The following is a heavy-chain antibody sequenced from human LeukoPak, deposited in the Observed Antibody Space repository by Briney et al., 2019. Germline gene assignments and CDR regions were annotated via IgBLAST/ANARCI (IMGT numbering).Heavy chain of an antibody. CDR3: ARAPIKTTYQLPIDLFTRQQDATFDY. J-gene: IGHJ4*02. V-gene: IGHV4-30-4*08. CDR1: GGSISSGDYY. CDR2: VYYSGST. D-gene: IGHD2-2*01. Sequence: SETLSLTCTVSGGSISSGDYYWSWIRQPPGKGLEWIGYVYYSGSTYYNPSLKSRVTISVDTSKNQFSLKLSSVTAADTAVYYCARAPIKTTYQLPIDLFTRQQDATFDYWGQGTLVTVSS.